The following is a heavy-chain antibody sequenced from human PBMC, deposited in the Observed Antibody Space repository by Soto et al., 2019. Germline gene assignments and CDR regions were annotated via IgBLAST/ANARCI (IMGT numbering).Heavy chain of an antibody. V-gene: IGHV4-59*01. D-gene: IGHD1-7*01. CDR1: GGSISSYY. Sequence: SETLSLTCTVSGGSISSYYWSWIRQPPGKGLEWIGYIYYSGSTNYNPSLKSRVTISVDTSKNQFSLKLSSVTAADTAVYYCARVGLGTLDAFDIWGQGPIVTVSS. J-gene: IGHJ3*02. CDR2: IYYSGST. CDR3: ARVGLGTLDAFDI.